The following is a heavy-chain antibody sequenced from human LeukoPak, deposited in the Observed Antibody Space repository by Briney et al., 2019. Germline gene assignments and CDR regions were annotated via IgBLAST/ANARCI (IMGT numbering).Heavy chain of an antibody. CDR1: GFTFSSFV. V-gene: IGHV3-64D*06. J-gene: IGHJ4*02. D-gene: IGHD3-9*01. Sequence: GGSLRLSCSASGFTFSSFVMHWVRQAPGKGLEYVSAISSNGRSTSYADSVKGRFTISRDNSKSTLYLQMSSLRPEDTAVYYCVKDTVYDILTGYFNFEYWGQGTLVTVSS. CDR2: ISSNGRST. CDR3: VKDTVYDILTGYFNFEY.